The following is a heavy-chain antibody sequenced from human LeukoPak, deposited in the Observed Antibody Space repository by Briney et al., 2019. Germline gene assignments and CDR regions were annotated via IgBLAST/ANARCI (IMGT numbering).Heavy chain of an antibody. CDR2: IYHSGST. CDR1: GGSISSGGYS. V-gene: IGHV4-30-2*02. D-gene: IGHD5-12*01. J-gene: IGHJ4*02. Sequence: SETLSLTCAVSGGSISSGGYSWSWIRQPPGKGLEWIGYIYHSGSTYYNPSLKSRVTISVDTSRNQFSLKLSSVTAADTAVYYCARTAGYSGGVDYWGQGTLVTVSS. CDR3: ARTAGYSGGVDY.